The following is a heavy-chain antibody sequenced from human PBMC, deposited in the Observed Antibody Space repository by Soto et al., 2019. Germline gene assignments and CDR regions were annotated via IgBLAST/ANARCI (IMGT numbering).Heavy chain of an antibody. CDR1: GGSISSGGYY. J-gene: IGHJ4*02. CDR3: ARYGSGSYYPTTFAY. D-gene: IGHD3-10*01. V-gene: IGHV4-31*03. CDR2: IYYSGST. Sequence: QVQLQESGPGLVKPSQTLSLTCTVSGGSISSGGYYWSWIRQHPGKGLECIGYIYYSGSTYYNPSLKRRVSISVDPSENQSSSKLSSVTAADTAVYYCARYGSGSYYPTTFAYWGQGTLVTVSS.